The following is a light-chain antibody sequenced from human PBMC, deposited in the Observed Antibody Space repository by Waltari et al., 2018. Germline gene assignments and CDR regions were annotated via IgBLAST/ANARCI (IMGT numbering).Light chain of an antibody. CDR1: QSISRY. CDR2: QTS. J-gene: IGKJ2*01. CDR3: QQYYSYSGYT. Sequence: IQMTQSPSTLSASVGDRVTISCRASQSISRYLAWYQQKPGKAPKLLIYQTSNLESGVPSRFSGSGSGTEFTLTISSLQSDDFASYYCQQYYSYSGYTFGQGTKLEI. V-gene: IGKV1-5*03.